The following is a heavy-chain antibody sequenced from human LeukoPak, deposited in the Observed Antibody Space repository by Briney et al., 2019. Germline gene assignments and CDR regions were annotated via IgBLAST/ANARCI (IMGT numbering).Heavy chain of an antibody. D-gene: IGHD5-24*01. V-gene: IGHV4-39*07. Sequence: SETLSLTCTVSGGSISSSSYYWGWIRQPPGKGLEWIGSIYYSGSTYYNPSLKSRVTISVDTSKNQFSLKLSSVTAADTAVYYCARKKRLEMATKIADDAFDIWGQGTMVTVSS. CDR3: ARKKRLEMATKIADDAFDI. CDR1: GGSISSSSYY. J-gene: IGHJ3*02. CDR2: IYYSGST.